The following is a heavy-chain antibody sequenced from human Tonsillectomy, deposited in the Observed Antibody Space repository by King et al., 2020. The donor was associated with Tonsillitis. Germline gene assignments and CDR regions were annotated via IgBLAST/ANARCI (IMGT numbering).Heavy chain of an antibody. Sequence: VQLVQSGGGVVQPGGSLRLSCAASGFIFSNSGLYWVRQAPGKGLEWVAFIRYDGNTKYYADSVKGRFTISRDNSKNTLYLQMNSLRAEDTAVYYCAKAPDYDILTGRDYYGMDVWGQGTTVTVSS. CDR1: GFIFSNSG. D-gene: IGHD3-9*01. J-gene: IGHJ6*02. V-gene: IGHV3-30*02. CDR2: IRYDGNTK. CDR3: AKAPDYDILTGRDYYGMDV.